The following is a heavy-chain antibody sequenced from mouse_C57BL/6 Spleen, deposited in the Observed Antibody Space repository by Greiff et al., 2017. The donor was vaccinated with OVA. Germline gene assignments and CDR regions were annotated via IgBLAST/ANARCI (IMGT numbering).Heavy chain of an antibody. CDR1: GFSLTSYG. CDR2: IWSDGST. D-gene: IGHD2-5*01. Sequence: QVQLKESGPGLVAPSQSLSITCTVSGFSLTSYGVHWVRQPPGKGLEWLVVIWSDGSTTYNSALKSRLSISKDNSKSQVFLKMNSLQTDDTAMYYCAREREYSNYYYYAMDYWGQGTSVTVSS. J-gene: IGHJ4*01. CDR3: AREREYSNYYYYAMDY. V-gene: IGHV2-6*03.